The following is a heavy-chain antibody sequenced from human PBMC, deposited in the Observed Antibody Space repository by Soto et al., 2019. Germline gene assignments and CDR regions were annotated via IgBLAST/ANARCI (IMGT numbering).Heavy chain of an antibody. J-gene: IGHJ4*02. D-gene: IGHD3-22*01. Sequence: GSLRLSCAASGFTFSNAWMSWVRQAPGKGLEWVGRIKSKTDGGTTDYAATVKGRFTISRDDSKNTLYLQMNSLKAEDTAVYYCTTGVVVILDYFDHWGQGTLVTVSS. V-gene: IGHV3-15*01. CDR3: TTGVVVILDYFDH. CDR2: IKSKTDGGTT. CDR1: GFTFSNAW.